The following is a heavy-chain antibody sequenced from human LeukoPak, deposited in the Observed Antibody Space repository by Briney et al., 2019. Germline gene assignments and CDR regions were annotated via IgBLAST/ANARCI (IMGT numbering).Heavy chain of an antibody. CDR1: GFTFSNYW. CDR2: IKQDGSEK. J-gene: IGHJ4*02. D-gene: IGHD6-19*01. CDR3: ARGSGWYMY. V-gene: IGHV3-7*01. Sequence: GGSLRLSCAASGFTFSNYWMSWVREAPGKGLEWVANIKQDGSEKYYVDSVKSRFTISRDNAKNSLYLQMNSLRAEDTAVYYCARGSGWYMYWGQGTLVTVSS.